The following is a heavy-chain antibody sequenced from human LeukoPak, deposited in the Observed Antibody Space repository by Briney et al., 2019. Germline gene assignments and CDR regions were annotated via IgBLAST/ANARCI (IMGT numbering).Heavy chain of an antibody. CDR2: ISGSGGST. CDR1: GFTFSSYA. V-gene: IGHV3-64*01. CDR3: ARALSIAAGWFDP. D-gene: IGHD6-6*01. J-gene: IGHJ5*02. Sequence: GGSLRLSCVASGFTFSSYAMSWVRQAPGKGLEWVSAISGSGGSTYYANSVKGRFTISRDNSKNTLYLQMGSLRAEDMAVYYCARALSIAAGWFDPWGQGTLVTVSS.